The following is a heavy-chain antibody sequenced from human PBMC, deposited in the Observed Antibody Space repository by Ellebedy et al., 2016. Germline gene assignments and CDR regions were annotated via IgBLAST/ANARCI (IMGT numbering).Heavy chain of an antibody. D-gene: IGHD3-16*01. CDR1: GFSLTTSGVG. CDR3: ANRREGGGGFDY. Sequence: SGPTLVKPTQTLTLTCTFSGFSLTTSGVGVGWVRQPPGKALEWLALIYWDDDKRYNPSLKSRLTITKDTSQNLVVLTMTNMDPVDTGTYYCANRREGGGGFDYWGQGTLVTVSS. J-gene: IGHJ4*02. CDR2: IYWDDDK. V-gene: IGHV2-5*02.